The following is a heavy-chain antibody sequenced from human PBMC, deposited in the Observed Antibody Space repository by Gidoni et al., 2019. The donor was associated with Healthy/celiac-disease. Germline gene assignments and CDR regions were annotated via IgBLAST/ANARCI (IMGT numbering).Heavy chain of an antibody. J-gene: IGHJ6*02. CDR1: GFTVSSNY. CDR3: ARDRVTMVRGVISGNYGMDV. CDR2: IYSGGST. V-gene: IGHV3-53*01. Sequence: EVQLVESGGGLIQPGGSLRLSCAASGFTVSSNYMSWVRQAPGKGLEWVSVIYSGGSTYYADSVKGRFTISRDNSKNTLYLQMNSLRAEDTAVYYCARDRVTMVRGVISGNYGMDVWGQGTTVTVSS. D-gene: IGHD3-10*01.